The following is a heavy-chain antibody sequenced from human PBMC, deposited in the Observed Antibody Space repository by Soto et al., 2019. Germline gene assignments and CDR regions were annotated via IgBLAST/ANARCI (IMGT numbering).Heavy chain of an antibody. D-gene: IGHD6-13*01. CDR1: GGSISSGGYY. CDR2: IFYSGST. V-gene: IGHV4-31*03. CDR3: VRGDFSSSWYRESHFYL. Sequence: PSETLSLTCTVSGGSISSGGYYWSWIRHHPGRGLEWIGYIFYSGSTFYSPSLKSRVTISVDTARNQFSLHLRSVTAADTAVYYCVRGDFSSSWYRESHFYLWGPGTLVTVSS. J-gene: IGHJ4*02.